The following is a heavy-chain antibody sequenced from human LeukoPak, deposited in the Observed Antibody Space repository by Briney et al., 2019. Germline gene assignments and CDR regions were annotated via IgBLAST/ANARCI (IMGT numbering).Heavy chain of an antibody. CDR2: ISSSSSYI. CDR1: GFTFSSYS. J-gene: IGHJ4*02. Sequence: GSLRLSCAASGFTFSSYSMNWVRQAPGKGLEWVSSISSSSSYIYYADSVKGRFTISRDNAKNSLYLQMNSLRAEDTAVYYCARSLRIAVAGTDFDYWGQGTLVTVSS. CDR3: ARSLRIAVAGTDFDY. V-gene: IGHV3-21*01. D-gene: IGHD6-19*01.